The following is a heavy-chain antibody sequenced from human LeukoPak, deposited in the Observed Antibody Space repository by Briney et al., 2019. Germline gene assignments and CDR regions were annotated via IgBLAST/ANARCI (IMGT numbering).Heavy chain of an antibody. Sequence: PGRSLRLSCAASGFTFSNYALGWVRQAPGRGLDWVSLITHNGGRTYYADSVKGRFTVSRDNSRNTLYLQINSLRAEDTAVYYCAKNDDGGWLEDYWGQGTLVTVSS. CDR1: GFTFSNYA. CDR3: AKNDDGGWLEDY. V-gene: IGHV3-23*01. J-gene: IGHJ4*02. D-gene: IGHD6-19*01. CDR2: ITHNGGRT.